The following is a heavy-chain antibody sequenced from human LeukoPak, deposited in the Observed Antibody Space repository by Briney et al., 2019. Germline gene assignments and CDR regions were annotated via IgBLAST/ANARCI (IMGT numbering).Heavy chain of an antibody. J-gene: IGHJ6*02. D-gene: IGHD2-15*01. CDR2: IYPGDSDT. CDR3: ARHYCSGGSCYSGYYYYYGMDV. Sequence: GESLKISCKGSGYSFTSYWIGWVRQMPGKGLEWMGIIYPGDSDTRYSPSFQGQVTISADKSISTAYLQWSSLKASDTAMYYCARHYCSGGSCYSGYYYYYGMDVWGQGTTVTVSS. V-gene: IGHV5-51*01. CDR1: GYSFTSYW.